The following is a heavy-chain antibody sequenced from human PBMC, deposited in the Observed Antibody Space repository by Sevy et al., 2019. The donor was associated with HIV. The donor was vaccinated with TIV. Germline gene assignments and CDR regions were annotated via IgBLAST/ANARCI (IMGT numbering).Heavy chain of an antibody. V-gene: IGHV3-15*01. J-gene: IGHJ6*02. D-gene: IGHD2-21*01. CDR3: TTALYSDYYYGMDV. Sequence: GGSLRLSCAASGFTFSNAWMSWVRQAPGKGLEWVGRIKGKTDGGTTDYAAPVKGRFTISRDDSKNTLYLQMNSLKTEDTAVYYCTTALYSDYYYGMDVWGQGTTVTVSS. CDR1: GFTFSNAW. CDR2: IKGKTDGGTT.